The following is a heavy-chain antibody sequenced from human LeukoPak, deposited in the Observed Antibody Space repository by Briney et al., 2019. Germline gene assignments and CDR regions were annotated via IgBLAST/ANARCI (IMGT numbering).Heavy chain of an antibody. V-gene: IGHV3-23*01. CDR2: ISGSGGST. D-gene: IGHD3-22*01. CDR3: AQISGYYYLDY. Sequence: GGSLRLSCVASGFTFSSYAMSWVRQAPGKGLEWVSAISGSGGSTYYADSVKGRFTISRDNSKNTLYLQMNSLRAEDTAVYYCAQISGYYYLDYWGQGTLVTVSS. J-gene: IGHJ4*02. CDR1: GFTFSSYA.